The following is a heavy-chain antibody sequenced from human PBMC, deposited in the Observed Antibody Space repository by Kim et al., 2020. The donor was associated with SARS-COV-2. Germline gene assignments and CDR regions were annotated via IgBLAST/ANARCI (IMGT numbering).Heavy chain of an antibody. J-gene: IGHJ4*02. CDR2: ISYDGSNK. CDR1: GFTFSSYG. D-gene: IGHD2-8*02. V-gene: IGHV3-30*18. Sequence: GGSLRLSCAASGFTFSSYGMHWVRQAPGKGLEWVAVISYDGSNKYYADSVQGRFTISRDNSKNTLYLQMNSLRAEDTAVYYCAKDSPLLGPDYWCQGTL. CDR3: AKDSPLLGPDY.